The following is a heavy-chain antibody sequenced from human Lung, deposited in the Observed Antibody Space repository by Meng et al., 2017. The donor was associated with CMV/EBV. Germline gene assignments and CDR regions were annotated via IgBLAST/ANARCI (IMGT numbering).Heavy chain of an antibody. J-gene: IGHJ5*02. V-gene: IGHV1-18*01. CDR3: ARRGPSYCGVDCLGGLDP. D-gene: IGHD2-21*01. Sequence: ASXXVSXKASGYTFTSYGINWVRQAPGQGLEWMGWISVYNGDTKYAQKFQGRVTMTTDTSTSTAYMELRSMRSDDTAVYYCARRGPSYCGVDCLGGLDPWGHGXLVTVSS. CDR1: GYTFTSYG. CDR2: ISVYNGDT.